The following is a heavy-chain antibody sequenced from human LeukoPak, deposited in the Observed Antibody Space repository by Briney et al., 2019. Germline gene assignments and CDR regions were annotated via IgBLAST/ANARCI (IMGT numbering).Heavy chain of an antibody. J-gene: IGHJ3*02. CDR2: INPNSGGA. CDR3: AREAPSDAFDI. Sequence: GASVKVSCKASGYRFTGYYIHWVRQAPGQGLEWMGWINPNSGGANYAQKFQGRVTMTRDTSISTVYMELSRLRSDDTAVYYCAREAPSDAFDIWGQGTMVTVSS. V-gene: IGHV1-2*02. CDR1: GYRFTGYY.